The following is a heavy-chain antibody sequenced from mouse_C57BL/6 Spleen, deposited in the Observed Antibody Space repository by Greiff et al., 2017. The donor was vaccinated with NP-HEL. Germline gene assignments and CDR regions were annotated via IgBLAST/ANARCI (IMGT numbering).Heavy chain of an antibody. CDR1: GFSLPSYA. J-gene: IGHJ2*01. CDR3: ARNDYGSRSYFDD. V-gene: IGHV2-9-1*01. Sequence: VQGVESGPGLVAPSQSLSITCTVSGFSLPSYAISWVRQPPGKGLEWLGVIWTGGGSHYNSALKSRLSIIKDNSKSQVFLKMNSLQTNDTARYYCARNDYGSRSYFDDWGQGTTLTVSS. CDR2: IWTGGGS. D-gene: IGHD1-1*01.